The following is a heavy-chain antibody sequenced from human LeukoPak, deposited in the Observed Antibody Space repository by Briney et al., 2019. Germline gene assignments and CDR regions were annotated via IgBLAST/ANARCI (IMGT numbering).Heavy chain of an antibody. CDR2: ISYDGSNK. CDR3: AKDFYGMDV. CDR1: GFTFSSYG. V-gene: IGHV3-30*18. Sequence: GGSQRLSCAASGFTFSSYGMHWVRQAPGKGLEWVAVISYDGSNKYYADSVKGRFTISRDNSKNTLYLQMNSLRAEDTAVYYCAKDFYGMDVWGQGTTVTVSS. J-gene: IGHJ6*02.